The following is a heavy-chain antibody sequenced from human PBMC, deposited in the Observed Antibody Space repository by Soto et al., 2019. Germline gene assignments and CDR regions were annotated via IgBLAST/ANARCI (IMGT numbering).Heavy chain of an antibody. J-gene: IGHJ4*02. CDR2: ISYDGSNK. CDR3: ARVQVAAAGGGPFDY. CDR1: GFTFSSYA. Sequence: VQLVESGGGVVQPGRSLRLSCAASGFTFSSYAMHWVRQAPGKGLEWVAVISYDGSNKYYADSVKGRFTISRDNSKNTLYLQMNSLRAEDTAVYYCARVQVAAAGGGPFDYWGQGTLVTVSS. D-gene: IGHD6-13*01. V-gene: IGHV3-30-3*01.